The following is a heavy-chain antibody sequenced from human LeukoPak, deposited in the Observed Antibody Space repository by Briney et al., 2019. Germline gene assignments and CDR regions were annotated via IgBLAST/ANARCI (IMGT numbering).Heavy chain of an antibody. V-gene: IGHV3-30-3*01. Sequence: GGSLRLSCAASGFTFSSYAMHWVRQAPGKGLEWVAVISYDGSNKYYADSVKGRFTISRDNSKNTLYLQMNSLRAEDTAVYYCARDLGIADIVVVPSPVQHWGQGTLVTVSS. CDR2: ISYDGSNK. D-gene: IGHD2-2*01. CDR1: GFTFSSYA. CDR3: ARDLGIADIVVVPSPVQH. J-gene: IGHJ1*01.